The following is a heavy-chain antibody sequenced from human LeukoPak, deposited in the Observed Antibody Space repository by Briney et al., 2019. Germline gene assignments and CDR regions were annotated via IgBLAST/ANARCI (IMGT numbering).Heavy chain of an antibody. D-gene: IGHD6-13*01. J-gene: IGHJ4*02. CDR2: IANDGKTT. CDR3: ATTGYSSRNY. Sequence: PGGSLRLSCAASGFTFSSFGMHWVRQAPGKGLEWVAVIANDGKTTYYADSVKGRFTISRDNSKNTLYLQMNSLRAEDTAVYYCATTGYSSRNYWGQGTLVTVSS. V-gene: IGHV3-30*03. CDR1: GFTFSSFG.